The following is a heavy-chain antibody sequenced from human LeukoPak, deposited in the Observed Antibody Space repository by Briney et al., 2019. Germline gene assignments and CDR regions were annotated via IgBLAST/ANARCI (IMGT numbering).Heavy chain of an antibody. V-gene: IGHV1-69*06. Sequence: SVKVSCKASGGTFSSYAISWVRQAPGQGLEWMGGIIPIFGTANYAQKFQGRVTITADKSTSTAYMELSSLRSEDTAVYYCARGSCSGGSCSTGYNWFDPWGRGTLVTVSS. CDR2: IIPIFGTA. D-gene: IGHD2-15*01. J-gene: IGHJ5*02. CDR1: GGTFSSYA. CDR3: ARGSCSGGSCSTGYNWFDP.